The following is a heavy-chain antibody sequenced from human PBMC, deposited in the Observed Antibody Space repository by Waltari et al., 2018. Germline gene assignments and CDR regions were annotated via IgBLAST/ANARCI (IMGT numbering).Heavy chain of an antibody. Sequence: EVQVVESGGDLIQPGGSLRLSCAASGFTVSDTYMTWVRQAPGKGRDWVATIFVTGNTHYADSVRGRFTSSRDSSRNSVYPQMENLRAEDTATYYCARVTVVARVSDVFDVWGQGTMITVSS. V-gene: IGHV3-53*01. J-gene: IGHJ3*01. CDR2: IFVTGNT. CDR1: GFTVSDTY. CDR3: ARVTVVARVSDVFDV. D-gene: IGHD6-6*01.